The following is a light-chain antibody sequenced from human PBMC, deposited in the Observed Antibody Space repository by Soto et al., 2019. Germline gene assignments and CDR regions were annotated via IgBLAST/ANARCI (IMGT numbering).Light chain of an antibody. V-gene: IGKV3-15*01. CDR2: GAS. J-gene: IGKJ5*01. CDR1: QSVSSN. CDR3: QQYGTPRSVT. Sequence: EIVMTQSPATLSVSPGERATLSCRASQSVSSNLAWYQQKPGQAPRPLIYGASTRATGIPARFSGSGSGTEFTLTISKVEPEDFAVYYCQQYGTPRSVTFGQGTRLEIK.